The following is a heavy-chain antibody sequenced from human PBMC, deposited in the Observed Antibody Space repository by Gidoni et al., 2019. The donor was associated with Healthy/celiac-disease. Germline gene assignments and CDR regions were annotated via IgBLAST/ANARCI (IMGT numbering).Heavy chain of an antibody. CDR3: ARQLDIAVAGYFDY. Sequence: QLQLQESGPGLVKPSETLSLTCTVSGGSISSSSYYWGWIRQPPGKGLEWIGSIYYSGSTYYNPSLKSRVTISVDTSKNQFSLKLSSVTAADTAVYYCARQLDIAVAGYFDYWGQGTLVTVSS. V-gene: IGHV4-39*01. D-gene: IGHD6-19*01. CDR1: GGSISSSSYY. CDR2: IYYSGST. J-gene: IGHJ4*02.